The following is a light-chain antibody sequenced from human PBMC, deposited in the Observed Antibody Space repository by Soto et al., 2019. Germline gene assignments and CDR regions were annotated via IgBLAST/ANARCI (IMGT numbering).Light chain of an antibody. CDR3: RSYSDTTTRV. CDR2: GVS. Sequence: QSALTQPASVSGSPGRSITISCTGTSSDVGGFNSVSWYQLYPGKAPKLIIYGVSNRPSGVSQRFSGSKSGNTASLTISGLRAEDEAEYYCRSYSDTTTRVFGTVTKLTVL. V-gene: IGLV2-14*03. CDR1: SSDVGGFNS. J-gene: IGLJ1*01.